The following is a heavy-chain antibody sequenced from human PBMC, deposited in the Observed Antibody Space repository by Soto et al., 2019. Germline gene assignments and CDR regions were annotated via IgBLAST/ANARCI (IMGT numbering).Heavy chain of an antibody. J-gene: IGHJ6*02. V-gene: IGHV1-18*04. Sequence: ASVKVSCKTSGPTFIAYYIHWVRQAPGQGLEWMGWISAYNGNTNYAQKLQGRVTTTTDTSTSTAYMELRSLRSDDTAVYYCAREILTHYGMDVWGQGTTVTVSS. D-gene: IGHD3-9*01. CDR1: GPTFIAYY. CDR2: ISAYNGNT. CDR3: AREILTHYGMDV.